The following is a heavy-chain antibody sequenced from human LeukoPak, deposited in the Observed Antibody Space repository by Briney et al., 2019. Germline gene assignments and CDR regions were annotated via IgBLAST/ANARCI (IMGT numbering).Heavy chain of an antibody. CDR2: ISGGDGST. CDR3: AKDSAKKYDDY. J-gene: IGHJ4*02. Sequence: PGGSLRLSCAASGFTFDDYAMHWVRQAPGKGLEWVSGISGGDGSTYYADSVKGRFTISRDNSKNTLFLQMNSLRAEDTAVYYCAKDSAKKYDDYWGQGTLVTVSS. V-gene: IGHV3-23*01. CDR1: GFTFDDYA. D-gene: IGHD2/OR15-2a*01.